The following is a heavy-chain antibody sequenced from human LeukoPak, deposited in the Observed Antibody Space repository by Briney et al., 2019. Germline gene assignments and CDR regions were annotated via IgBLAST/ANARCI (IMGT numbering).Heavy chain of an antibody. V-gene: IGHV4-59*01. Sequence: SETLSLTCTVSGGSITSYYWSGIRQPPGKGLEWIGYSGSTNYNPSLKSRVTMSIDTSKNQFSLKLSSVTAADTAVYYCARSIIGTIKGFGWFDPWGQGTPVTVSS. CDR1: GGSITSYY. D-gene: IGHD1-20*01. CDR3: ARSIIGTIKGFGWFDP. J-gene: IGHJ5*02. CDR2: SGST.